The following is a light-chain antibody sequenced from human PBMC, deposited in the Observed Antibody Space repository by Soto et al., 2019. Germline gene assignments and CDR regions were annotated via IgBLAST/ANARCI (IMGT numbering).Light chain of an antibody. CDR1: QTILYSSNNKNY. CDR2: WAS. CDR3: QQYYSIPRA. V-gene: IGKV4-1*01. Sequence: DIVLTQSPDSLAVSLGERATINCKSSQTILYSSNNKNYLAWYQQRPGQPPKLLISWASTRESGVPDRFSGSGSGTDFNLTINNLQAEDVAVYYCQQYYSIPRAFGQGTRVEIK. J-gene: IGKJ1*01.